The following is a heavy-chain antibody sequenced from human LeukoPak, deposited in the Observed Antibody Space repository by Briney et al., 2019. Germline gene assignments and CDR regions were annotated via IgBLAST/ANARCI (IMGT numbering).Heavy chain of an antibody. CDR1: GFTFSSYW. CDR3: AYCSSTSCYS. CDR2: IDTDGSRV. D-gene: IGHD2-2*01. J-gene: IGHJ5*02. V-gene: IGHV3-74*01. Sequence: GGSLRLSCAASGFTFSSYWMHWVRQAPGKGLVWVSRIDTDGSRVAYADSVKGRFTISRDNAKNTLYLQMNSLRAEDTAQYYCAYCSSTSCYSWGQGTLVTVSS.